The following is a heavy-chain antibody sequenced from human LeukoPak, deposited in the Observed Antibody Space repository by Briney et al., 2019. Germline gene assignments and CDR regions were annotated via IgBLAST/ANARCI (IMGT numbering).Heavy chain of an antibody. D-gene: IGHD3-9*01. CDR2: INPNIDGA. CDR3: ARESEYYDILTGTTQDNWFDP. CDR1: GDTFTGYY. J-gene: IGHJ5*02. Sequence: GASLKVSCKASGDTFTGYYMHWVRQAAGQGLEWMTCINPNIDGANYAQKFQGRVTMTRDTSISTAYMELSRLRSDDTAVYYCARESEYYDILTGTTQDNWFDPWGQGTLVTVSS. V-gene: IGHV1-2*02.